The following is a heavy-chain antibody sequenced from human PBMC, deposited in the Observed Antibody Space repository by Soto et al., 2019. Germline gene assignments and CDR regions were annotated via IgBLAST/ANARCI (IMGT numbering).Heavy chain of an antibody. CDR3: ARSKIELGYCSGGSCYRPYYFDY. CDR1: GGTFSSYA. J-gene: IGHJ4*02. V-gene: IGHV1-69*13. Sequence: ASVKVSCKASGGTFSSYAISWVRQAPGQGLEWMGGIIPIFGTANYAQKFQGRVTITADESTSTAYMELSSLRSEDTAVYYCARSKIELGYCSGGSCYRPYYFDYWGQGTLVTVSS. D-gene: IGHD2-15*01. CDR2: IIPIFGTA.